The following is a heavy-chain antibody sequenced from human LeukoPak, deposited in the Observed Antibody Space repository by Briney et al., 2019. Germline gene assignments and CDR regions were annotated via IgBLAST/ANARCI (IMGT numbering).Heavy chain of an antibody. D-gene: IGHD6-19*01. Sequence: GASVKVSCKASGYTFTGYYMHWVRQAPGQGLEWMGWINPNSGGTNYVQKFQGRVTMTRDTSISTAYMELSRLRSDDTAVYYCARDIRSVAGTAHWGQGTLVTVSS. V-gene: IGHV1-2*02. J-gene: IGHJ4*02. CDR1: GYTFTGYY. CDR2: INPNSGGT. CDR3: ARDIRSVAGTAH.